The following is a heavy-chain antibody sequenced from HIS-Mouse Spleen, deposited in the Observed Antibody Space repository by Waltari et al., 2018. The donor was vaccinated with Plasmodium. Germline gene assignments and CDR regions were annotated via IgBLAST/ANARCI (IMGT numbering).Heavy chain of an antibody. J-gene: IGHJ2*01. CDR1: GFPFSSYW. CDR2: IKQDGSEK. D-gene: IGHD6-13*01. Sequence: EVQLVVSGGGLVQPGGSLRTFCAASGFPFSSYWMSWVRQAPGKGLEWVANIKQDGSEKYYVDSVKGRFTISRDNAKNSLYLQMNSLRAEDTAVYYCASSWYWYFDLWGRGTLVTVSS. V-gene: IGHV3-7*01. CDR3: ASSWYWYFDL.